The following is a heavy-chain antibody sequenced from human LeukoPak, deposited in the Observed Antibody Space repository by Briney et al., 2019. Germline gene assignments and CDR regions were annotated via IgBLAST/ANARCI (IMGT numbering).Heavy chain of an antibody. CDR2: INHSGST. D-gene: IGHD6-6*01. CDR1: GGSFSGYY. V-gene: IGHV4-34*01. CDR3: ARKPQRKAARPLDY. J-gene: IGHJ4*02. Sequence: KTSETLSLTCAVYGGSFSGYYWSWIRQPPGKGLEWIGEINHSGSTNYNPSLKSRVTISVDTSKNQFSLKLSSVTAADTAVYYCARKPQRKAARPLDYWGQGTLVTVSS.